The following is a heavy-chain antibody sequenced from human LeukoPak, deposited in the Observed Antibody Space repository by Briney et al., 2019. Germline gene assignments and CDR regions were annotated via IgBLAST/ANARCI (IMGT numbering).Heavy chain of an antibody. J-gene: IGHJ4*02. V-gene: IGHV3-66*02. CDR1: GFTVSSNY. Sequence: GGSLRLSCAASGFTVSSNYMSWVRQAPGQGLEWVSVIYTGGSTYYADSVKGRFTISRDNSKNTLYLQMNSLRAEDTAVYYCARELAVAGTNYWGQGTLVTVSS. D-gene: IGHD6-19*01. CDR2: IYTGGST. CDR3: ARELAVAGTNY.